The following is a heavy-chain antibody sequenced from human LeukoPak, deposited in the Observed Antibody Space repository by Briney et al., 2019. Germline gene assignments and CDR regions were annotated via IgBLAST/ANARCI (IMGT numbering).Heavy chain of an antibody. Sequence: QAGGSLRLSCAASGFTFSSYWMSWVRQAPGKGLEWVANIKQDGSEKYYVDSVKGRFTISRDNAKNSLYLQMNSLKTEDTAVYYCTTWFGEFLFDYWGQGTLVTVSS. CDR2: IKQDGSEK. V-gene: IGHV3-7*03. J-gene: IGHJ4*02. D-gene: IGHD3-10*01. CDR3: TTWFGEFLFDY. CDR1: GFTFSSYW.